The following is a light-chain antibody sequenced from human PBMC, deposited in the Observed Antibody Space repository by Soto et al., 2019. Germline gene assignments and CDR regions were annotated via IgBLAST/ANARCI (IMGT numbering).Light chain of an antibody. V-gene: IGKV1-12*01. CDR3: QHSYGTPRT. J-gene: IGKJ1*01. Sequence: DIQMTQSPSSVSASVGDRVTITCRASQDISSWLAWYQQKPGKAPKLLIYAASSLQSGVPSRFSGSGSGTDFTLTITSLQPEDSATYYCQHSYGTPRTFGQGTKVDIK. CDR1: QDISSW. CDR2: AAS.